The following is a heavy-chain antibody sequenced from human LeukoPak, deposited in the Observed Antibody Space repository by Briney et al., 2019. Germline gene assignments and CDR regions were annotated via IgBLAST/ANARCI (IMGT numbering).Heavy chain of an antibody. CDR3: ARDRRSRVYWPFDL. CDR1: GGSISSGSYY. J-gene: IGHJ2*01. V-gene: IGHV4-61*02. Sequence: SETLSLTCTVSGGSISSGSYYWSWIRPPAGKGLEWVGRSYTCGSTNYNPSLKSRVTISVDTTKNQFSLKLSSVTAADTAVYYCARDRRSRVYWPFDLWLRGTLVTVPS. CDR2: SYTCGST. D-gene: IGHD3-10*01.